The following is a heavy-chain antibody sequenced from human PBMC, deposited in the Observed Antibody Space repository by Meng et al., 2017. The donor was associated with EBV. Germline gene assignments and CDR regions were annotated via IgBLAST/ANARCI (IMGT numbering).Heavy chain of an antibody. Sequence: QVQLVQFGDEVKKPGASVKVSCKASGYTFTSYYLHWVRQAPGQGLEWMGIIIPAGGNTNYAQKFRGRFTMTRDTSTSTVYMDLSILTSEDTAVYYCVRELVGGTFDYWGQGTLVTVSS. CDR2: IIPAGGNT. D-gene: IGHD1/OR15-1a*01. CDR3: VRELVGGTFDY. J-gene: IGHJ4*02. V-gene: IGHV1-46*01. CDR1: GYTFTSYY.